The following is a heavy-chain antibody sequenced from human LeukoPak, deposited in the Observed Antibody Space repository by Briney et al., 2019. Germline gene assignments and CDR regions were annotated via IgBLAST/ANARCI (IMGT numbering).Heavy chain of an antibody. CDR1: GGSISSYY. V-gene: IGHV4-59*12. Sequence: SETLSLTCTVSGGSISSYYWSWIRQPPGKGLEWIGYIYYSGSTNYNPSLKSRVTISVDTSKNQFSLKLSSVTAADTAVYYCAREENYWGQGTLVTVSS. J-gene: IGHJ4*02. D-gene: IGHD5-24*01. CDR3: AREENY. CDR2: IYYSGST.